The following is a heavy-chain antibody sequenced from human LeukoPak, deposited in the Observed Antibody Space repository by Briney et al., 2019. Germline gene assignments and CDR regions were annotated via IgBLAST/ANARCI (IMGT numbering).Heavy chain of an antibody. CDR1: GFTFSSYA. CDR3: ARDPAMQTWLSAYYFDY. J-gene: IGHJ4*02. D-gene: IGHD3-22*01. CDR2: ISYDGSNK. V-gene: IGHV3-30-3*01. Sequence: QPWGVLRLSCAASGFTFSSYAMHWVRQAPGKGLEWVAVISYDGSNKYYADSVKGRFTISRDNARNSLYLQMNSLRAEDTAVYYCARDPAMQTWLSAYYFDYWGQGTQVTVSS.